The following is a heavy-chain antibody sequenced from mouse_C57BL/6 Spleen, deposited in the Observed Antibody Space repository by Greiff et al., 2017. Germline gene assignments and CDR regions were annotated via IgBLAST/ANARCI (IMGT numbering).Heavy chain of an antibody. CDR3: ANYYGSSHNAMDY. Sequence: QVQLQQSGAELVKPGASVKISCKASGYTFTSYCITWVKQRPGQGLEWIGVIYPGSGSTNYNAKFKSKATLTVDTSSSTAYMQLSSLTSEDSAVYNCANYYGSSHNAMDYWGQGTSVTVSS. D-gene: IGHD1-1*01. J-gene: IGHJ4*01. V-gene: IGHV1-55*01. CDR1: GYTFTSYC. CDR2: IYPGSGST.